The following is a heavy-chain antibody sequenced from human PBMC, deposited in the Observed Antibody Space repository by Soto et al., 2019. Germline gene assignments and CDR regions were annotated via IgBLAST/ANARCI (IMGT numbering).Heavy chain of an antibody. J-gene: IGHJ4*02. Sequence: QAQLVESGGGVVQPGTSLRLSCAASGFTISTHGMHWVRQAPGKGLEWLANIWYDGSNKFYAESVKGRFSISKDTSKNTIYLQISSPRAEATAVYYCAAATTWNFHFPYWGQGTQVTVSS. CDR1: GFTISTHG. D-gene: IGHD1-7*01. CDR2: IWYDGSNK. V-gene: IGHV3-33*03. CDR3: AAATTWNFHFPY.